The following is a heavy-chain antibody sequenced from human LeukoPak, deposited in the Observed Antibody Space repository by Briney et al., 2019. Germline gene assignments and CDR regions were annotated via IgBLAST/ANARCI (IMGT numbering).Heavy chain of an antibody. Sequence: GGSLRLSCAASGITFSSFTVNCGRQAPGKGLECVSSISSGSSYKYYADSGKGRSTISRDNANNSLFLQMNSLRAEDTAVYSCATDTLHFRMDVWGKGTTVTVSS. CDR1: GITFSSFT. CDR2: ISSGSSYK. J-gene: IGHJ6*04. CDR3: ATDTLHFRMDV. D-gene: IGHD2/OR15-2a*01. V-gene: IGHV3-21*06.